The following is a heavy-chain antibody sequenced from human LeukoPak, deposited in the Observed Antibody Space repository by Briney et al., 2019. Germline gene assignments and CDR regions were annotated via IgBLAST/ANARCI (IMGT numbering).Heavy chain of an antibody. J-gene: IGHJ6*02. V-gene: IGHV5-51*01. CDR1: GYSFGNSW. D-gene: IGHD3-10*01. Sequence: GESLKISCEGSGYSFGNSWIGWVRQMPGKGLEWMGIFYPDDSDTIYNPSFEGQVTISAHPSISTAYLQWSSLKNSDTAMYYCAGGAYGSGSSYNYYGMDVWGQGTTVTVSS. CDR3: AGGAYGSGSSYNYYGMDV. CDR2: FYPDDSDT.